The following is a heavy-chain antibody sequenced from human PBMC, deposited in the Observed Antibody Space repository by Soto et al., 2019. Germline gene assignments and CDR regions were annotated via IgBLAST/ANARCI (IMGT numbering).Heavy chain of an antibody. CDR2: ISYDGSNK. Sequence: PGGSLRLSCGDYGLTFSSYGMHWVRQAPGKGLEWVAVISYDGSNKYYADSVKGRFTISRDNSKNTLYLQMNSLRAEDTAVYYCARGRDYYDILSGYVSWFDPWGQGTLVTVSS. CDR1: GLTFSSYG. J-gene: IGHJ5*02. V-gene: IGHV3-30*03. D-gene: IGHD3-9*01. CDR3: ARGRDYYDILSGYVSWFDP.